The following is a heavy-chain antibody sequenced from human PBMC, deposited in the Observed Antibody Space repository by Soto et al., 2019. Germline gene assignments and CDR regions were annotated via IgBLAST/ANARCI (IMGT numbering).Heavy chain of an antibody. CDR1: GYTFTGYY. Sequence: ASVKVSCKASGYTFTGYYMHWVRQAPGQGLEWMGWINPNSGGTNYAQKFQGRVTMTRDTSISTAYMELSRLRSDDTAVYYCAKVPILYYDINASAYGGRGTLATAPS. J-gene: IGHJ4*02. V-gene: IGHV1-2*02. CDR2: INPNSGGT. D-gene: IGHD3-22*01. CDR3: AKVPILYYDINASAY.